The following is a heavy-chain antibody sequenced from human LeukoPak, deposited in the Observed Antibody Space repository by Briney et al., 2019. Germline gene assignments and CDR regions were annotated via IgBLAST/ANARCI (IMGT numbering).Heavy chain of an antibody. CDR3: ARDDSVTGFYYFDY. CDR1: GFTFSSYS. Sequence: PGGSLRLSCAASGFTFSSYSMNWVRQAPGKGLEWVSSISSSSSYIYYADSMKGRFTISRDNAKNSLYLQMNSLRAEDTAVYYCARDDSVTGFYYFDYWGQGTLVTVSS. J-gene: IGHJ4*02. V-gene: IGHV3-21*01. CDR2: ISSSSSYI. D-gene: IGHD3-9*01.